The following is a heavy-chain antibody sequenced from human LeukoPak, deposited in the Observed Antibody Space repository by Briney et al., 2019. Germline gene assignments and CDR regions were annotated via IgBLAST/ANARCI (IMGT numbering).Heavy chain of an antibody. CDR2: VTSSSRTI. V-gene: IGHV3-48*01. CDR3: ARDLIGGNAYDY. Sequence: GGSLRLSCAASGFTFSSYSMNWVRQAPGKGPEWIAYVTSSSRTIYYADSVKGRFTISRDNATSSLYLQLDSLRAEDTAVYYCARDLIGGNAYDYWGQGALVTVSS. CDR1: GFTFSSYS. J-gene: IGHJ4*02. D-gene: IGHD2-15*01.